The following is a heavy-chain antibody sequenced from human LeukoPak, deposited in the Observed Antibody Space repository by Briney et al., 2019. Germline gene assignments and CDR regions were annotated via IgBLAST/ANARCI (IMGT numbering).Heavy chain of an antibody. D-gene: IGHD6-19*01. V-gene: IGHV3-53*01. CDR3: ARDSSVAGTTFDL. J-gene: IGHJ4*02. CDR2: IYSGGST. Sequence: PGGSLRLSCAASGFTVSSNYMSWVRQAPGKGLEWVSVIYSGGSTYYADSVKGRFTISRDNSKNTLYPQMNSLRAEDTAVYYCARDSSVAGTTFDLWGQGTLVTVSS. CDR1: GFTVSSNY.